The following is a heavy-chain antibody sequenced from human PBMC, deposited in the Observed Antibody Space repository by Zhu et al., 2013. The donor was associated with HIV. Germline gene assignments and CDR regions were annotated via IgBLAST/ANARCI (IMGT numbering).Heavy chain of an antibody. J-gene: IGHJ4*02. D-gene: IGHD3-9*01. CDR2: INPNSGGT. V-gene: IGHV1-2*02. CDR1: GGIYSTYSSYN. Sequence: QVQLMQSGAEVQKPGSSVKVSCMTSGGIYSTYSSYNIVWVRQAPGQGLEWVGGINPNSGGTNYAQKFQGRVTMTRDTSISTAYMELSRLRSDDTAVYYCATDGGGGXYFDWYRDYFDYWGQGTLVTVSS. CDR3: ATDGGGGXYFDWYRDYFDY.